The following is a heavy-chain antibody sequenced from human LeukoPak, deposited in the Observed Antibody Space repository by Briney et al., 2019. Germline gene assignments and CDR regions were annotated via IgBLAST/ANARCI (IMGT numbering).Heavy chain of an antibody. CDR2: IYTSGST. CDR3: ARSGESPVGAKDY. Sequence: PSQTLSLTCTVSGGSISSGRYYWSWIRQPAGKGLEWIGRIYTSGSTNYNPSLKSRVTISVDKSKNQFSLKLSSVTAADTAVYYCARSGESPVGAKDYWGQGTLVTVSS. CDR1: GGSISSGRYY. J-gene: IGHJ4*02. D-gene: IGHD1-26*01. V-gene: IGHV4-61*02.